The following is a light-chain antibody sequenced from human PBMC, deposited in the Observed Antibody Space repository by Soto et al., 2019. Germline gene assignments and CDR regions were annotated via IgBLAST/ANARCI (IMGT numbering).Light chain of an antibody. CDR3: QQYGSSPPYT. V-gene: IGKV3-20*01. CDR2: GAS. J-gene: IGKJ2*01. CDR1: QSVSSSY. Sequence: EIVLTQSPGTLSLSPGERATLSCRASQSVSSSYFAWYQQKPGQAPRLLIYGASSRATGIPDRFSGSGSGTDFSLTISSLEPEEVAVYYCQQYGSSPPYTFGQGTKLEIK.